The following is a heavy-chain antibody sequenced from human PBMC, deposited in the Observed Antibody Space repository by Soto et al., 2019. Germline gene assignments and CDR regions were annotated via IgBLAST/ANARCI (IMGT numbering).Heavy chain of an antibody. CDR2: IRSKAYGGTT. D-gene: IGHD2-2*01. Sequence: GGSLRLSCTASGFTFGDYAMSWFRQAPGKGLEWVGFIRSKAYGGTTEYAASVKGRFTISRDDSKSIAYLQMNSLKTEDTALYYCTREWREAQLPPSMNAFDIWGQGTMVTVSS. J-gene: IGHJ3*02. CDR3: TREWREAQLPPSMNAFDI. V-gene: IGHV3-49*03. CDR1: GFTFGDYA.